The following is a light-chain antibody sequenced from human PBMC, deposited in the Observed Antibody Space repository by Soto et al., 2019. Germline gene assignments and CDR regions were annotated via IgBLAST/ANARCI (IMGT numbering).Light chain of an antibody. CDR3: QSFDSGTVV. CDR1: GGSGASNY. J-gene: IGLJ2*01. CDR2: EDH. V-gene: IGLV6-57*04. Sequence: NFMLTQPHSVSESPGKTVIISCTRSGGSGASNYVQWYQQRPGSAPTTVIYEDHERPSGVPDRFSCSIDTYSNSASLTISGLKTEDEADYYCQSFDSGTVVFGGGTKVTVL.